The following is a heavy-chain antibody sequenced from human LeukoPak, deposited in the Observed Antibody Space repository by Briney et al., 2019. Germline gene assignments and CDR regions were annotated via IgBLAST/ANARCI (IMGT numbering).Heavy chain of an antibody. Sequence: PGGSLRLSCAASGFTFRSYGMHWVRQAPGKGLEYVAAISSNGGGTDYANSVKGRFTISRDNSKNTLYLQMGSLRAEDMAVYYCARISSSYDYDYWGQGTLVTVSS. CDR2: ISSNGGGT. V-gene: IGHV3-64*01. D-gene: IGHD6-6*01. CDR1: GFTFRSYG. CDR3: ARISSSYDYDY. J-gene: IGHJ4*02.